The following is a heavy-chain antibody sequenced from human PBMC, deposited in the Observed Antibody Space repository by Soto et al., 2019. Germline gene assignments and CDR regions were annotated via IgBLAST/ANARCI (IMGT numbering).Heavy chain of an antibody. CDR2: IFPLTDIP. CDR3: ARGPLVVLNYFES. V-gene: IGHV1-69*02. CDR1: GGTFRNYP. Sequence: QVQLVQSGTEVKKPGSSVKVSCKASGGTFRNYPINWVRQAPGQGLEWMGSIFPLTDIPDYAQNFQARLTLSADKSTSTAYMELRSLTSDDTAVYFCARGPLVVLNYFESWGQGTLVTVSS. J-gene: IGHJ4*02.